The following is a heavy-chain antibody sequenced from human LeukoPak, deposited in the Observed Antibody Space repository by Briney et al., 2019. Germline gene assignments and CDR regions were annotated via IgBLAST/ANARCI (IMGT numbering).Heavy chain of an antibody. CDR1: GFTFSSYG. CDR3: AKDGTTVTTPNWFDP. V-gene: IGHV3-30*02. CDR2: IRYDGSNK. J-gene: IGHJ5*02. Sequence: GGSLRLSYAASGFTFSSYGMHWVRQAPGKGLEWVAFIRYDGSNKYYADSVKDRFTISRDNSKNTLYLQMNSLRAEDTAVYYCAKDGTTVTTPNWFDPWGQGTLVTVSS. D-gene: IGHD4-17*01.